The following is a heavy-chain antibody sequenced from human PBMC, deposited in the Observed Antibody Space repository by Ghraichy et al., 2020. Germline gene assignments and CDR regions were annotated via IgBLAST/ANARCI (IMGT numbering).Heavy chain of an antibody. Sequence: SETLSLTCTVSGGSMNTYYWNWIRHPPGKGLEWIGYVYYSGSTNYNPSLKSRVTIVVDTSKNHFSLNLTSVTAADTAVYYCARGEPGVNWYLDLWGRGTRGTVAA. V-gene: IGHV4-59*12. J-gene: IGHJ2*01. CDR1: GGSMNTYY. CDR2: VYYSGST. D-gene: IGHD1-14*01. CDR3: ARGEPGVNWYLDL.